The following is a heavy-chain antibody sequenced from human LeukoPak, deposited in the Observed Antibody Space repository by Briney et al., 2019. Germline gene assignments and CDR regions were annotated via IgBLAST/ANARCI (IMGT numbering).Heavy chain of an antibody. Sequence: SETLSLTCTVSGDSISSYYWSWIRQPPGKRLKWIGYIYHSGSTNYNPSLKSRVTISADTSKYQFSLKLSSVTAADTAVYYCATGYSSTWYYFDYWGQGTLVTVSS. V-gene: IGHV4-59*01. J-gene: IGHJ4*02. CDR3: ATGYSSTWYYFDY. CDR1: GDSISSYY. D-gene: IGHD6-13*01. CDR2: IYHSGST.